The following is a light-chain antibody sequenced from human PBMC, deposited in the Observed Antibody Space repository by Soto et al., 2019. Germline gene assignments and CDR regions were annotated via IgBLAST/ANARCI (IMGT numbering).Light chain of an antibody. CDR3: AAWDDSLNGAV. Sequence: QSVLTQPPSASGTPGQRVTISCSGSSPNIGSNTVNWYQHFPGTAPKLLIYSNNQRPSGVPDRFSGSKSGTSASLAISGLQSEDEADYYCAAWDDSLNGAVFGGGTQLTVL. CDR1: SPNIGSNT. V-gene: IGLV1-44*01. CDR2: SNN. J-gene: IGLJ7*01.